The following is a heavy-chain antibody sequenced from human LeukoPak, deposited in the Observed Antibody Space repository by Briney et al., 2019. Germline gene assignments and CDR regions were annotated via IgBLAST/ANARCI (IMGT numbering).Heavy chain of an antibody. D-gene: IGHD6-13*01. J-gene: IGHJ6*03. CDR3: ARAVAAAAIGDYYYYMDV. CDR2: IYYSGST. CDR1: GGSISSSSYY. Sequence: SETLSLTCTVSGGSISSSSYYWGWIRQPPGKGLEWIGSIYYSGSTYYNPSLKSRVTISVDKSKNQFSLKLSSVTAADTAVYYCARAVAAAAIGDYYYYMDVWGKGTTVTVSS. V-gene: IGHV4-39*07.